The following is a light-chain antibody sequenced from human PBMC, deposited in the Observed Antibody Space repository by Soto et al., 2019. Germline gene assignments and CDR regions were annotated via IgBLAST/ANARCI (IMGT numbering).Light chain of an antibody. CDR1: SSDIGGYNW. CDR2: EVS. V-gene: IGLV2-14*01. Sequence: ALTQPASVSGSPGQSITISCTGTSSDIGGYNWVSWYQQHPGKAPKLIIFEVSYRPSGVSNRFSGSKSGNTASLTISGLQAEDEADYYCCSFTTTTWVFGGGTKVTVL. J-gene: IGLJ3*02. CDR3: CSFTTTTWV.